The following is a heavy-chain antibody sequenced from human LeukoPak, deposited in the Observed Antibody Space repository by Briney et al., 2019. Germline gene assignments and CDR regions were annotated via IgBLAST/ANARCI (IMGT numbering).Heavy chain of an antibody. D-gene: IGHD6-13*01. Sequence: SQTLSLTCAISGDSVSSYSAAWNWISQSPSRGLEWLEKTYYRSKWYNDYAGSVKSRIANSPDTSKNQFSLQLNYVTPEDTAVYYCARVSIAAAGARGCFDYWGQGTLVTVSS. J-gene: IGHJ4*02. CDR3: ARVSIAAAGARGCFDY. V-gene: IGHV6-1*01. CDR1: GDSVSSYSAA. CDR2: TYYRSKWYN.